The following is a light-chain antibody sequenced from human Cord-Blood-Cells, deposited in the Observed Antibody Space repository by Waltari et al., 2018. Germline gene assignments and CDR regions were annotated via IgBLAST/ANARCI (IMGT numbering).Light chain of an antibody. CDR3: QQYYSTWT. J-gene: IGKJ1*01. CDR2: WAS. V-gene: IGKV4-1*01. CDR1: QSVLYSSNNKNY. Sequence: DIVMTQSPDSLAVSLGERATINCKSSQSVLYSSNNKNYLAWYQQKPGQPPKLLIYWASTRESGVPDRFSGSGSGTDFILTISSLQAEDVAVYYCQQYYSTWTFGQGTKVEIK.